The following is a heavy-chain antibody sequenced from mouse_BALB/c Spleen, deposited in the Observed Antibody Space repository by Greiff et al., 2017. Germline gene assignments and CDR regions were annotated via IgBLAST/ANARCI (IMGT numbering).Heavy chain of an antibody. V-gene: IGHV7-3*02. CDR2: IRNKANGYTT. J-gene: IGHJ4*01. CDR3: ARDADY. Sequence: EVKLVESGGGLVQPGGSLRLSCATSGFTFTDYYMSWVRQPPGKALEWLGFIRNKANGYTTEYSASVKGRFTISRDNSQSILYLQMNTLRAEDSATYYCARDADYWGQGTSVTVSS. CDR1: GFTFTDYY.